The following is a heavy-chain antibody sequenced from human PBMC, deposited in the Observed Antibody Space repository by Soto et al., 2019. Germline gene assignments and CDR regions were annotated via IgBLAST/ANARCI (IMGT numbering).Heavy chain of an antibody. CDR2: IFYTGST. Sequence: QLQLQESGPGLVKPSETLSLTCTVSGGSISSSGYFWGWIRQPPGKGLEWIGTIFYTGSTYYNPSFKSRVTIAVDTSKNQFSLKLSSVTAADTAVYYCARIVATTPYFHDYMDVWGKGTTGTVSS. CDR3: ARIVATTPYFHDYMDV. CDR1: GGSISSSGYF. J-gene: IGHJ6*03. D-gene: IGHD5-12*01. V-gene: IGHV4-39*01.